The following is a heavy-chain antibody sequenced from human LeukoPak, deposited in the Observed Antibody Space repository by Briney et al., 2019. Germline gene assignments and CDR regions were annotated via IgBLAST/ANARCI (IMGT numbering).Heavy chain of an antibody. CDR2: IYYSGST. V-gene: IGHV4-30-4*07. CDR1: GGSISSGGYS. CDR3: ARGSTMRGNFDY. J-gene: IGHJ4*02. D-gene: IGHD3-22*01. Sequence: SQTLSLTCAVSGGSISSGGYSWSWIRQPPGKGLEWIGYIYYSGSTYYNPSLKSRVTISVDTSKNQFSLKLSSVTAADTAVYYCARGSTMRGNFDYWGQGTLVTVSS.